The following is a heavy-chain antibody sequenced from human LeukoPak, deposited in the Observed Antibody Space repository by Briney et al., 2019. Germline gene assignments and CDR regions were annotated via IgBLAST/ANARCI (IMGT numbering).Heavy chain of an antibody. V-gene: IGHV3-30*02. D-gene: IGHD7-27*01. CDR2: TRYDGSDK. J-gene: IGHJ5*02. CDR1: GFTFSNYG. CDR3: AKGQLGIQSSKWFDP. Sequence: GSLRLSCAASGFTFSNYGMYWVRQAPGKGLEWVAFTRYDGSDKYYADSVKGRFIISGDNSKNTLYVEMDSLRPEDTAVYYCAKGQLGIQSSKWFDPWGQGTLVTVSS.